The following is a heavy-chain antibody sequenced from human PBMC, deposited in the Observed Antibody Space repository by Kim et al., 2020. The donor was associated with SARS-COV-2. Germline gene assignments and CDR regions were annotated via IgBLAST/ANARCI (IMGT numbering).Heavy chain of an antibody. CDR1: GYSFTSYW. J-gene: IGHJ4*02. D-gene: IGHD3-9*01. CDR3: AGSHYELLTGTWANY. Sequence: GESLKISCKGSGYSFTSYWIGWVRQMPGKGLEWMGIIYPGYSDTRYSPSFQGQVTISADKSISTGYLQWSSLKASDTAMYYCAGSHYELLTGTWANYWGQGTRVTVSS. CDR2: IYPGYSDT. V-gene: IGHV5-51*01.